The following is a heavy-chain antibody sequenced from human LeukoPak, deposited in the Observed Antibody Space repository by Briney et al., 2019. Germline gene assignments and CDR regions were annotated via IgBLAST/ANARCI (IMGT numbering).Heavy chain of an antibody. J-gene: IGHJ4*02. CDR2: INHSGST. V-gene: IGHV4-34*01. CDR3: ARAETVATTSPWVD. Sequence: SETLSLTCAVYGGSFSGYYWSWIRQPPGKGLEWIGEINHSGSTNYNPSLKSRVTISVDTSNNQFSLKLSSVTAADTAVYYCARAETVATTSPWVDWGQGTLVSVSS. CDR1: GGSFSGYY. D-gene: IGHD5-12*01.